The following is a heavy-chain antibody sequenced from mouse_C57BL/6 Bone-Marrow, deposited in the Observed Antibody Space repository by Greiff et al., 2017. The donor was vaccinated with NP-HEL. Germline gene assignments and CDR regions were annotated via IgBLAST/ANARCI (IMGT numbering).Heavy chain of an antibody. CDR1: GYTFTNYW. J-gene: IGHJ3*01. D-gene: IGHD2-5*01. V-gene: IGHV1-63*01. Sequence: VQLQQSGAELVRPGTSVKMSCKASGYTFTNYWLGWAKQRPGHGLEWIGDFYPGGGYTNYNEKFKGKATLTADKSSSTAYMQCSSLTSEDAAIYYCAAYDSNYAWFAYWGQGTLVTVSA. CDR2: FYPGGGYT. CDR3: AAYDSNYAWFAY.